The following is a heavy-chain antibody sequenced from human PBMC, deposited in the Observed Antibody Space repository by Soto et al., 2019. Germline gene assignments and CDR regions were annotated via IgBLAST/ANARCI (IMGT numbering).Heavy chain of an antibody. CDR3: ARGSSTTPTSDDYLAY. D-gene: IGHD1-1*01. CDR1: GFVFNDCA. CDR2: ISASGGRT. J-gene: IGHJ4*02. Sequence: PGGSLRLSCAASGFVFNDCAISWVRQAPGKGLEWVSGISASGGRTYYADSVKGRLSVSRDNSNNAVFLQINRLRDEDTAMYYCARGSSTTPTSDDYLAYWGQGTLVTVSS. V-gene: IGHV3-23*01.